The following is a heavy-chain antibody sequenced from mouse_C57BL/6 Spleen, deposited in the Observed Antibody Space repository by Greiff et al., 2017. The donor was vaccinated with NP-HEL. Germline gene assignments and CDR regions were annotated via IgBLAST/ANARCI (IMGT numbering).Heavy chain of an antibody. J-gene: IGHJ2*01. CDR3: ARGSDFDY. V-gene: IGHV5-16*01. CDR1: GFTFSDYY. CDR2: INYDGSST. D-gene: IGHD1-1*01. Sequence: EVKLMESEGGLVQPGRSMKLSCTASGFTFSDYYMAWVRQVPEKGLEWVANINYDGSSTYYLDSLKSRFIISRDNAKNILYLQMSSLKSEDTATYYCARGSDFDYWGQGTTLTVSS.